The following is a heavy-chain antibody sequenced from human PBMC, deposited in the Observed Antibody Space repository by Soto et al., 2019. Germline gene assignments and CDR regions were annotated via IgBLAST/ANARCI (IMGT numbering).Heavy chain of an antibody. CDR1: GGSIGGVGYS. V-gene: IGHV4-30-2*01. J-gene: IGHJ5*02. CDR2: MYHSGTF. D-gene: IGHD3-10*01. CDR3: ARAQFYSGSGNYNNLMFDA. Sequence: PSETLSLTCAVSGGSIGGVGYSWSWIRQPPGGSLEWIGYMYHSGTFLKSPSLKTRLTMSLDTSKNQFSLALNSMTAADTAVYYCARAQFYSGSGNYNNLMFDAWGQGSQVTVPQ.